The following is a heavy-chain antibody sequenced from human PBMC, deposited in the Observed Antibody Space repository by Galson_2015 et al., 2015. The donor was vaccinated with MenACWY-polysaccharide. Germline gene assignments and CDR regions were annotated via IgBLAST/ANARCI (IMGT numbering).Heavy chain of an antibody. CDR3: AKGAGHYGSGNYYDY. V-gene: IGHV3-23*01. J-gene: IGHJ4*02. D-gene: IGHD3-10*01. Sequence: SLRLSCAGSGLTFSSYGMGWVRQAPGKGLEWVSGLSPTTGNTYYADSVRGRFTISRDNSKNTLYLQMDSLRAEDTALYYCAKGAGHYGSGNYYDYWGQGTQVTVSS. CDR2: LSPTTGNT. CDR1: GLTFSSYG.